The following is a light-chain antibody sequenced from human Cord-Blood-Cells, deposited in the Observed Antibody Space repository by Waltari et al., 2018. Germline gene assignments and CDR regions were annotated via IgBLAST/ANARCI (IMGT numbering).Light chain of an antibody. CDR2: DAS. Sequence: EIVLTQSPATLSLSPGERATLSYRASQSVSSYLAWYRQKPGQAPRLLIYDASNRATGIPARFSGSGSGTDFTLTISSLEPEDFAVYYCQQRSNWPPWTFGQGTKVEIK. CDR1: QSVSSY. J-gene: IGKJ1*01. CDR3: QQRSNWPPWT. V-gene: IGKV3-11*01.